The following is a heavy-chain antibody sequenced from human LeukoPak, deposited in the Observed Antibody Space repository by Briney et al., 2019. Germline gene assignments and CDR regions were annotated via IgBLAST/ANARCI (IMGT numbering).Heavy chain of an antibody. J-gene: IGHJ1*01. CDR3: ARGRGYSYGSSYFQH. Sequence: NPSETLSLTCAVYGGSFSGYYWSWIRQPPGKGLEWIGEINHSGSTNYNPSLKSRVTISVDTPKNQFSLKLSSVTAADTAVYYCARGRGYSYGSSYFQHWGQGTLVTVSS. CDR2: INHSGST. D-gene: IGHD5-18*01. CDR1: GGSFSGYY. V-gene: IGHV4-34*01.